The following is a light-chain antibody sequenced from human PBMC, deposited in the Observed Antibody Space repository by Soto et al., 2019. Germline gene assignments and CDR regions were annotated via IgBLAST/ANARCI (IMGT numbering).Light chain of an antibody. CDR2: DVF. J-gene: IGLJ1*01. CDR3: SSYTSSSTLV. CDR1: SSDVGGYDY. V-gene: IGLV2-14*03. Sequence: QSALTQPASVSGSPGQPITISCTGTSSDVGGYDYVSWYQQRPGKAPKLLIYDVFNRPSGVSNRFSGSRSDNTASLTISGLQAEDEADYYCSSYTSSSTLVFGTGTKLTVL.